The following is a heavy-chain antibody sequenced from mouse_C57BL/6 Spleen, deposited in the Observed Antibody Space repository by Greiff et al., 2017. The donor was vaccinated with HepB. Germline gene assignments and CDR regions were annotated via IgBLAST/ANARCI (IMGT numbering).Heavy chain of an antibody. Sequence: VQLQQSGAELARPGASVKLSCKASGYTFTSYGISWVKQRTGQGLEWIGEIYPRSGNTYYNEKFKGKATMTADKSSSTAYMELRSLTSEDSAVYFCARYDFDYYAMDDWGQGTSVTVSS. J-gene: IGHJ4*01. V-gene: IGHV1-81*01. CDR3: ARYDFDYYAMDD. CDR1: GYTFTSYG. CDR2: IYPRSGNT. D-gene: IGHD2-4*01.